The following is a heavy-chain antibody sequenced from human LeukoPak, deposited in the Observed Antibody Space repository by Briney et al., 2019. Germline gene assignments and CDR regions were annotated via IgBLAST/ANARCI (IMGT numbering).Heavy chain of an antibody. J-gene: IGHJ4*02. CDR3: TRDRTTITLFEL. Sequence: GGSLRLSCAASGFSISSYWMHWVRQVPGKGLVWVSRISPDGSTTGYADSVKGRFTASRDNARNTLYLQINSLRAEDSAVYYCTRDRTTITLFELWGQGTLVTVSS. D-gene: IGHD4-11*01. V-gene: IGHV3-74*01. CDR2: ISPDGSTT. CDR1: GFSISSYW.